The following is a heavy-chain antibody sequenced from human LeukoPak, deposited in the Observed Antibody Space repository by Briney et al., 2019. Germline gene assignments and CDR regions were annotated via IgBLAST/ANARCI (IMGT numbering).Heavy chain of an antibody. D-gene: IGHD1-1*01. Sequence: ASVKVSCKASGGTFSSYAISWVRQAPGQGLEWMGWINPNSGGTNYAQKFQGRVTMTRDTSISTAYMELSRLRSDDTAVYYCASTRDDSFFYYYFDYWGQGTLVTVSS. J-gene: IGHJ4*02. V-gene: IGHV1-2*02. CDR3: ASTRDDSFFYYYFDY. CDR1: GGTFSSYA. CDR2: INPNSGGT.